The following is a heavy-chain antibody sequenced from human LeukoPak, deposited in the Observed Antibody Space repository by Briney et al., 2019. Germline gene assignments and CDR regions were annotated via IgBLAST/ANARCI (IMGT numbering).Heavy chain of an antibody. CDR1: GGSLSSYY. V-gene: IGHV4-4*07. Sequence: PSETLSLTCTVSGGSLSSYYWSWIRQPAGKGLEWIGRVYTSGSTNYNPSLKSRVTMSIDTSKNQFSLEVSSVTAADTAVYYCARHRGGQLLDAFDIWGQGTMVTVSS. D-gene: IGHD6-6*01. CDR3: ARHRGGQLLDAFDI. CDR2: VYTSGST. J-gene: IGHJ3*02.